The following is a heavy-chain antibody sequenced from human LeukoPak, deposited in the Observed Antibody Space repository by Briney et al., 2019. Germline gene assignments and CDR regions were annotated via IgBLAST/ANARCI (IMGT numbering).Heavy chain of an antibody. V-gene: IGHV3-66*01. CDR3: ARDSEVATNPDFN. CDR2: IYSGGST. D-gene: IGHD5-12*01. J-gene: IGHJ4*02. Sequence: PGGSLRLSCAASGFTVSSNYMSWVRQAPGKGLEWVSVIYSGGSTYYADSVKGRFTISRDNSKNTLYLQMNSLRAEDTAVYYCARDSEVATNPDFNWGQGTLVTVSS. CDR1: GFTVSSNY.